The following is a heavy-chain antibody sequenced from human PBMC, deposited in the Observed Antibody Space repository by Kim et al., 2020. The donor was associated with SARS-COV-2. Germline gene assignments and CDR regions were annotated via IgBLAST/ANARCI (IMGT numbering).Heavy chain of an antibody. CDR2: FRSKADGYAT. D-gene: IGHD6-13*01. CDR1: GFTFSVSA. Sequence: GGSLRLSCAASGFTFSVSAMHWVRQASGKGLEWVGRFRSKADGYATTYAASVKGRFTIFRDDSKNTAYLQMDSLKTEDSAVYYCTRQSSSPDLWGQGTL. CDR3: TRQSSSPDL. J-gene: IGHJ5*02. V-gene: IGHV3-73*01.